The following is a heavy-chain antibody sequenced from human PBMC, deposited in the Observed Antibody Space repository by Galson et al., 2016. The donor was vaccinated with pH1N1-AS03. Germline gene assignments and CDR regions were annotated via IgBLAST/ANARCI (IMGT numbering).Heavy chain of an antibody. CDR2: INGVGSSI. Sequence: SLRLSCAASGISLSSSWMHWVRQAPGRGLVWVSGINGVGSSIKYADAVKGRFTISRDNAKNMSYLQMNSLRADDAAVYYCARGYDDSGPDDHRLFDFWGQGTQVTVSS. D-gene: IGHD3-22*01. CDR3: ARGYDDSGPDDHRLFDF. V-gene: IGHV3-74*01. J-gene: IGHJ5*01. CDR1: GISLSSSW.